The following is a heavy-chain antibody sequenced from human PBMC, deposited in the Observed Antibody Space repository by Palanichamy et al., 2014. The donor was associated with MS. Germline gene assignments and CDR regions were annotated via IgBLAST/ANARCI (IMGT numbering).Heavy chain of an antibody. Sequence: DVQLVESGGGLVQPGGSLRLSCTASGFWLLWLYHELGPPGSGKGLEWPSYISSSRSNIYYADSVKGRFTISRDNAKNSLYLHMNSLRDEDTAIYYCARDRRTHPGNYFDFWGQGTQVTVSS. V-gene: IGHV3-48*02. J-gene: IGHJ4*02. CDR2: ISSSRSNI. D-gene: IGHD1-14*01. CDR1: GFWLLWLY. CDR3: ARDRRTHPGNYFDF.